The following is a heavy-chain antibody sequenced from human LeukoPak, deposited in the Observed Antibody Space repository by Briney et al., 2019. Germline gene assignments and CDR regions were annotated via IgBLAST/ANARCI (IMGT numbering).Heavy chain of an antibody. J-gene: IGHJ4*02. D-gene: IGHD1-26*01. CDR2: INPNSGGT. Sequence: ASVKVSCKASGYTFTGYYMHWVRQAPGQGLEWMGWINPNSGGTNYTQKFQGRVTMTRDTSISTAYMELSSLRSDDTAVYYCARGGYSGTEKPNDYWGQGTLVTVSS. CDR1: GYTFTGYY. CDR3: ARGGYSGTEKPNDY. V-gene: IGHV1-2*02.